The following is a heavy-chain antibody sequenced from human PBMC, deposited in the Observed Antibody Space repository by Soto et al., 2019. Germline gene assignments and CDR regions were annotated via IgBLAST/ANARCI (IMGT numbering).Heavy chain of an antibody. Sequence: SGPTLVNPTQTLTLTCTFSGFSLSSKGMRVSWIRQPPGKALEWLARIDWVDDKFYSPSLRTRLTISKDTSKNQVVLTMTNVDPKDTATYYCARSPGGFTVATYFFDYWGQGTLVTVSS. D-gene: IGHD4-17*01. CDR1: GFSLSSKGMR. V-gene: IGHV2-70*04. CDR2: IDWVDDK. J-gene: IGHJ4*02. CDR3: ARSPGGFTVATYFFDY.